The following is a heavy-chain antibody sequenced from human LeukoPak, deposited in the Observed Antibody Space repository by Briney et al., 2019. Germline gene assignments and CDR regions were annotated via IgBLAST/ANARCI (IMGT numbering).Heavy chain of an antibody. CDR1: GGSFSSYY. D-gene: IGHD2-2*01. V-gene: IGHV4-59*10. CDR3: ASTNILVPALEFRLDY. Sequence: PSETLSLTCAVYGGSFSSYYWSWIRQPAGKGLEWIGRIYTSGSTNYNPPLKSRVTMSVDTSKNQFSLKLSSVTAADTAVYYCASTNILVPALEFRLDYWGQGTLVTVSS. J-gene: IGHJ4*02. CDR2: IYTSGST.